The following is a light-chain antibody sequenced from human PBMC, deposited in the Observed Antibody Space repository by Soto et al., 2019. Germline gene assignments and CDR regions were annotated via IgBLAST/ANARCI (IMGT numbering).Light chain of an antibody. J-gene: IGKJ3*01. CDR1: QSVSFSSNNKNY. CDR3: QQYYSSPLT. Sequence: DIVMTQSPDSLAVSLGERATINCKSSQSVSFSSNNKNYLAWYQQKPGQPPKLLIYWSSTRKSGVPDRFSGSGSGTDFTLTISSLQAEDVAVYYCQQYYSSPLTFGPGTKVEIK. V-gene: IGKV4-1*01. CDR2: WSS.